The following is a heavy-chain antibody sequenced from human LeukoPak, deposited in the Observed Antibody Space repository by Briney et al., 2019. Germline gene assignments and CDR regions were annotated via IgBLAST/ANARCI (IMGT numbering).Heavy chain of an antibody. D-gene: IGHD3-22*01. Sequence: GGSLRLSCAASGFTFSSYSMNWVRQAPGKGLEWVGRIKSKTDGGTTDYAAPVKGRFTISRDDSKNTLYLQMNSLKTEDTAVYYCTTSLNPYDSSGYSDYYYYYMDVWGKGTTVTISS. J-gene: IGHJ6*03. CDR1: GFTFSSYS. V-gene: IGHV3-15*01. CDR2: IKSKTDGGTT. CDR3: TTSLNPYDSSGYSDYYYYYMDV.